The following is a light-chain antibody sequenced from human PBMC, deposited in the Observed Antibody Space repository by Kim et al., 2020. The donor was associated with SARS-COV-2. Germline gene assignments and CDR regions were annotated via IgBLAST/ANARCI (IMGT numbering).Light chain of an antibody. J-gene: IGLJ3*02. CDR3: ATWADTLSGPGV. CDR1: TANVGSHD. CDR2: KNN. Sequence: QSVTISCSGSTANVGSHDVYWYQQLPGTAPKLLIYKNNARPSGVPDRFSGSKSGTSASLAISGLRSEDEADYYCATWADTLSGPGVFGGGTQLTVL. V-gene: IGLV1-47*01.